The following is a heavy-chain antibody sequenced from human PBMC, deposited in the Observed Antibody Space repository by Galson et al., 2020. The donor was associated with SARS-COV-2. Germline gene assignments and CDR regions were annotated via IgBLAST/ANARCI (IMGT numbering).Heavy chain of an antibody. V-gene: IGHV3-13*01. CDR1: GFTFSSYD. CDR2: IGTAGDT. Sequence: GESLKISCAASGFTFSSYDMHWVRQATGKGLEWVSAIGTAGDTYYPGSVKGRFTISSENAKNSLYLQMNSLRAGDTAVYYCARGDVITMVRGVIYYYYYGMDVWGQGTTVTVSS. CDR3: ARGDVITMVRGVIYYYYYGMDV. D-gene: IGHD3-10*01. J-gene: IGHJ6*02.